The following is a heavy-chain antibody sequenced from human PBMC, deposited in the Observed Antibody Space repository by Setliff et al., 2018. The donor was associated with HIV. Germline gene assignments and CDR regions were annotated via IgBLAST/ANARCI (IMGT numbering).Heavy chain of an antibody. J-gene: IGHJ4*03. D-gene: IGHD2-2*02. CDR1: GYTFTTYG. Sequence: ASVKVSCKASGYTFTTYGVNWVRQAPGQGLEWMGWINSYNGNTKFAQKFQGRVTMTTDTSTTTAFMELSSLRSEDTAVYYCARDRRPAGINYGYGYLDDWGQGTLVTVSS. CDR3: ARDRRPAGINYGYGYLDD. CDR2: INSYNGNT. V-gene: IGHV1-18*04.